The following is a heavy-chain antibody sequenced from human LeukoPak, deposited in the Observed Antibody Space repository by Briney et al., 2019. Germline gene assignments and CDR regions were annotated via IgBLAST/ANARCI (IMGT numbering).Heavy chain of an antibody. CDR2: ISSSSSYI. V-gene: IGHV3-21*01. J-gene: IGHJ4*02. CDR3: ARDEPTYYYGSGSPDY. Sequence: GRFLRLSCAASGFTFSSYSMNWVRQAPGKGLEWVSSISSSSSYIYYADSVKGRFTISRDNAKNSLYLQMNSLRAEDTAVYYCARDEPTYYYGSGSPDYWGQGTLVTVSS. CDR1: GFTFSSYS. D-gene: IGHD3-10*01.